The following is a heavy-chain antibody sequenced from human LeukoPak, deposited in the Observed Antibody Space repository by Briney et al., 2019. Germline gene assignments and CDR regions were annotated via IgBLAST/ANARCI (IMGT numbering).Heavy chain of an antibody. CDR3: ARLRYYGMDV. V-gene: IGHV3-48*04. CDR1: GFTFSSYS. Sequence: GGSLRLSCAASGFTFSSYSMNWVRQAPGKGLEWVSYISSASGSIYYADSVKGRFTISRDNAKNSLYLQMNSLRAEDTAVYYCARLRYYGMDVWGQGTTVTVSS. J-gene: IGHJ6*02. CDR2: ISSASGSI.